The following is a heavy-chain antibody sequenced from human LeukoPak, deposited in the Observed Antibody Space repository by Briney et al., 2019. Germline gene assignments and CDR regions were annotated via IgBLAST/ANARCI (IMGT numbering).Heavy chain of an antibody. CDR1: GFTFSDYY. V-gene: IGHV3-11*01. Sequence: PGGSLRLSCAASGFTFSDYYMSWIRQARGKGLEWVSYITSSGSTIYYADSVKGQCTISRYNAKNSLYLQMNSLRAEDTAVYYCARDYYDSSDTNWFDPWGQGTLVTVSS. CDR3: ARDYYDSSDTNWFDP. J-gene: IGHJ5*02. CDR2: ITSSGSTI. D-gene: IGHD3-22*01.